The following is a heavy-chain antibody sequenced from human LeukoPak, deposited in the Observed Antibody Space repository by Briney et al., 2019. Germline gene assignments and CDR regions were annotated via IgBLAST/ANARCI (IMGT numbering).Heavy chain of an antibody. CDR2: IKPDGTTK. V-gene: IGHV3-7*03. CDR1: GFPFSSYS. Sequence: GGSLRLSCAASGFPFSSYSMTWVRQAPGKGLEWVANIKPDGTTKFYVDSVKGRFTISRDNALNSLYLQMNSLRAEDTAIYYCTRSIPYGTTWYGRSDYWGQGTLVTVSS. D-gene: IGHD6-13*01. CDR3: TRSIPYGTTWYGRSDY. J-gene: IGHJ4*02.